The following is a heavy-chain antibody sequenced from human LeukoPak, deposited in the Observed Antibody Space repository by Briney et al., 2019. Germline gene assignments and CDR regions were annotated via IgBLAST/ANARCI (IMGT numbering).Heavy chain of an antibody. CDR2: ISGRGGST. V-gene: IGHV3-23*01. J-gene: IGHJ4*02. Sequence: GGSLRLSCAASGFTFDDYGMSWVRHAPEKGLEWVSGISGRGGSTYYADSVKGRFTISRDHSKNTLYLQMNSLRAEDTAVYYCAKDTCSGGSCYWPFDYWGQGTLVTVSS. CDR1: GFTFDDYG. D-gene: IGHD2-15*01. CDR3: AKDTCSGGSCYWPFDY.